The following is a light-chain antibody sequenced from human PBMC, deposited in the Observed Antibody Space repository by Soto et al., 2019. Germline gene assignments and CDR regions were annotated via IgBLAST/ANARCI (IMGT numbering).Light chain of an antibody. Sequence: QSVLTQPPSVSGAPGQRATISCTGSSSNIGTGYDVHWYQQLPGTAPKLLIYGNNNRPSGVPDRFSGSKSGTSASLAITGLQAEDEADYYCQSYDISLSGSVFGGGTKLTVL. V-gene: IGLV1-40*01. CDR1: SSNIGTGYD. CDR3: QSYDISLSGSV. J-gene: IGLJ2*01. CDR2: GNN.